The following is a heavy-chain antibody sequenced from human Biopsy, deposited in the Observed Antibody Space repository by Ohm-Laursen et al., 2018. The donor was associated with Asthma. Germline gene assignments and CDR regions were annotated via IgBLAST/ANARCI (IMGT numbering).Heavy chain of an antibody. J-gene: IGHJ6*02. CDR2: IYSGGGT. CDR1: GFTVSTNG. Sequence: GSLRLSCAASGFTVSTNGMSWVRQPPGKGLEWVSVIYSGGGTYYADSVQGRVTISRDNSKNTLSLQMNSLRAEDTAVYYCARKIAARGGMGVWGQGTTVTVSS. CDR3: ARKIAARGGMGV. D-gene: IGHD6-6*01. V-gene: IGHV3-53*01.